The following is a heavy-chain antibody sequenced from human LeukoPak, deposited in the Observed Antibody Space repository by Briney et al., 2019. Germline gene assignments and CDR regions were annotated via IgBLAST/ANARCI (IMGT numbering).Heavy chain of an antibody. V-gene: IGHV5-51*01. Sequence: MPGAPLQISSQCSGSIFTSYWSGWGRQLPRKGLEWMGIIYPGDSDTRYSPSFQGQVTISADKSISTAYLQWSSLKASDTAMYYCARQGYRSSLNWFDRWGQGTLGIVS. CDR1: GSIFTSYW. CDR3: ARQGYRSSLNWFDR. D-gene: IGHD6-13*01. J-gene: IGHJ5*02. CDR2: IYPGDSDT.